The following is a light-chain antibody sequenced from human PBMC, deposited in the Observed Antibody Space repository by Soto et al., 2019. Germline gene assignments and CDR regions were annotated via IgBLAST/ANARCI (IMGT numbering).Light chain of an antibody. CDR2: GAS. CDR1: QIISSSY. Sequence: EIVLTQSPGTLSLSPGERATLSCGASQIISSSYLAWYQQKPGQAPRLLIYGASSRATGIPDRFSGSGSGTDFTLTISKLEPEDFAVYYCQQYGSSPPGLTFGGGTKVEIK. CDR3: QQYGSSPPGLT. V-gene: IGKV3-20*01. J-gene: IGKJ4*01.